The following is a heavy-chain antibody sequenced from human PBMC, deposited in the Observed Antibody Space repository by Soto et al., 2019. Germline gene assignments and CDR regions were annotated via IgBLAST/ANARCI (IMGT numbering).Heavy chain of an antibody. D-gene: IGHD6-13*01. CDR3: ARDMEYSRSWDEGVYYYYGMDV. Sequence: PSETLSLTCTVSGGSISSYYWSWIRQPPGKGLEWIGYIYYSGSTNYNPSLKSRVTISVDTSKNQFSLKLSSVTAADTAVYYCARDMEYSRSWDEGVYYYYGMDVWGQGTTVTVSS. V-gene: IGHV4-59*01. CDR1: GGSISSYY. J-gene: IGHJ6*02. CDR2: IYYSGST.